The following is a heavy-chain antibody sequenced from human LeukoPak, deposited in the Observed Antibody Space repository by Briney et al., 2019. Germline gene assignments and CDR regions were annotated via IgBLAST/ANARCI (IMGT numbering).Heavy chain of an antibody. D-gene: IGHD2-15*01. CDR2: IYHSGST. J-gene: IGHJ3*02. CDR3: ARVMPCSGGSCYNDAFDI. Sequence: PSETLSLTCAVSGGSISSSNWWSWVRQPPGKGLEWIGEIYHSGSTNYNPSLKSRVTISVDKSKNQFSLKLSSVTAADTAVYYCARVMPCSGGSCYNDAFDIWGQGTMVTVSS. CDR1: GGSISSSNW. V-gene: IGHV4-4*02.